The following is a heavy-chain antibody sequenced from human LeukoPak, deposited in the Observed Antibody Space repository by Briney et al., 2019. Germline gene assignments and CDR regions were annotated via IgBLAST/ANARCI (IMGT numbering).Heavy chain of an antibody. CDR3: ARSTQYYYDSSGKENWFDP. CDR2: INPNSGGT. J-gene: IGHJ5*02. D-gene: IGHD3-22*01. CDR1: GYTFTGYY. Sequence: ASVKVSCKASGYTFTGYYMHWVRQAPGQGLEWMGRINPNSGGTNYAQKFQGRVTMTTDTSTSTAYMELRSLRSDDTAVYYCARSTQYYYDSSGKENWFDPWGQGTLVTVPS. V-gene: IGHV1-2*06.